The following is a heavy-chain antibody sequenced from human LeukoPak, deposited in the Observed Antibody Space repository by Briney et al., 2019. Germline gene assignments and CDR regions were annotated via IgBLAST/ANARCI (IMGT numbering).Heavy chain of an antibody. Sequence: PSETLSLTCTVSGASISSYYWSRIRQPPGKGLEWIGYIYYSGSTNYNPSLKSRVTISVDTSKNQFSLKLNSVTAADTAVYYCARSRSSSWFLFDYWGQGTLVTVSS. CDR1: GASISSYY. CDR3: ARSRSSSWFLFDY. CDR2: IYYSGST. J-gene: IGHJ4*02. V-gene: IGHV4-59*01. D-gene: IGHD6-13*01.